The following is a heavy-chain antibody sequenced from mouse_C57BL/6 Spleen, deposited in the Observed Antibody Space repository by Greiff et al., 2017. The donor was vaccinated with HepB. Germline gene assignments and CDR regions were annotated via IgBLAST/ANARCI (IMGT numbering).Heavy chain of an antibody. CDR1: GYTFTDYN. CDR3: AREGGRDYDAYYFDY. CDR2: INPNNGGT. Sequence: VQLQQSGPELVKPGASVKMSCKASGYTFTDYNMHWVKQSHGKSLEWIGYINPNNGGTSYNQKFKGKATLTVNKSSSTAYMELRSLTSEDSAVYYCAREGGRDYDAYYFDYWGQGTTLTVSS. V-gene: IGHV1-22*01. D-gene: IGHD2-4*01. J-gene: IGHJ2*01.